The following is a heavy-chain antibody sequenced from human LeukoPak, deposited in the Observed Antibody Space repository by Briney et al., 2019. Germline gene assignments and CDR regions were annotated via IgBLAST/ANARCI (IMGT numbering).Heavy chain of an antibody. Sequence: SVKVSCKVSGFTFTSSAVQWVRQARGQRLEWIGWIVVGSGNTNYAQKFQERVTITRDMSTSTAYMELSSLRSEDTAVYYCAAINWYSKDWFDPWGQGTLVTVSS. J-gene: IGHJ5*02. CDR3: AAINWYSKDWFDP. CDR1: GFTFTSSA. D-gene: IGHD6-13*01. V-gene: IGHV1-58*01. CDR2: IVVGSGNT.